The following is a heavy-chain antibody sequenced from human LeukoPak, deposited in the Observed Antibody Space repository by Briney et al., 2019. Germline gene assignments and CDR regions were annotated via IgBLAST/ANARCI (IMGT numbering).Heavy chain of an antibody. CDR2: ISRSITTI. CDR3: ARDQTSQAGDI. Sequence: PGGSLRLSCVASGFTFSTYGMNWVRQAPGKGLEWVSYISRSITTIYYADSVKGRFTISRDNAENSLYLQMNSLRAEDTAVYYCARDQTSQAGDIWGQGTLVTVSS. V-gene: IGHV3-48*01. J-gene: IGHJ4*02. CDR1: GFTFSTYG. D-gene: IGHD2-15*01.